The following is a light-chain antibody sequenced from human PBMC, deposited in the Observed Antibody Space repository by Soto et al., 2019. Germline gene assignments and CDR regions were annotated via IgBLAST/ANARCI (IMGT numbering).Light chain of an antibody. Sequence: QSVLTQPPSVSGAPGQRATISCTGSSSNIGAGYDVHWYQQLPGTAPKLLIFANINRPSGVPDRFSGSTSGTSASLAITGLRAEDEADYYCQSYDSSLSGYVFGTGTKVTVL. CDR2: ANI. CDR1: SSNIGAGYD. CDR3: QSYDSSLSGYV. J-gene: IGLJ1*01. V-gene: IGLV1-40*01.